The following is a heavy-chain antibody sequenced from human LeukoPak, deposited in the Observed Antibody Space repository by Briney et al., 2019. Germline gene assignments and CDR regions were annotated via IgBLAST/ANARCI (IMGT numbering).Heavy chain of an antibody. D-gene: IGHD3-10*01. CDR2: IYYSGST. CDR3: ARKVHGGRSNWFDP. V-gene: IGHV4-59*08. CDR1: GGSISSYY. J-gene: IGHJ5*02. Sequence: PSETLSLTCTVSGGSISSYYWSWIRQPPGKGLEWIGYIYYSGSTNYNPSLKSRVTISVDTSKNQFSLKLSSVTAADTAVYYCARKVHGGRSNWFDPWGQGTLVTVSS.